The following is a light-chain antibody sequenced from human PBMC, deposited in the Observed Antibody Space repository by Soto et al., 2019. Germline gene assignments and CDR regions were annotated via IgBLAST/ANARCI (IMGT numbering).Light chain of an antibody. J-gene: IGKJ1*01. CDR2: AAS. Sequence: AIQMTQSPSSLSASVGDRVTITCRASQGIRNDLGWYQQKPGRAPKLLIYAASSLQSGVPSRLSGSGSGTDFTLNISSPQPEDFATYYCLQDSDYPRTFGQGTKVEIK. V-gene: IGKV1-6*01. CDR1: QGIRND. CDR3: LQDSDYPRT.